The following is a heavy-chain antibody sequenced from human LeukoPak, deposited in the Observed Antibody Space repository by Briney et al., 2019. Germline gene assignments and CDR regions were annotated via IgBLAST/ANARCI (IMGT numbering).Heavy chain of an antibody. Sequence: ASVKVSCKASGYTFSSYGFSWVRQAPGQGLEWMGWINAYNGNTDYAQNLQGRVTMTTDTSTSTAYMELRSLRSDDTAVYYCARRQGTTLNFDYWGQGTLVTVSS. CDR1: GYTFSSYG. V-gene: IGHV1-18*01. CDR2: INAYNGNT. CDR3: ARRQGTTLNFDY. J-gene: IGHJ4*02. D-gene: IGHD1-1*01.